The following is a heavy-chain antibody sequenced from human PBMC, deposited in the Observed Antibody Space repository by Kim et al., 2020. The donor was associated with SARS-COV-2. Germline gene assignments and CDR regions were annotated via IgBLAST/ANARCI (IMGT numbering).Heavy chain of an antibody. D-gene: IGHD5-18*01. CDR3: ARVGGYSYGIDY. V-gene: IGHV1-46*01. J-gene: IGHJ4*02. Sequence: YGKKFQGGVTMNRDTSTSTVYMELSSLRSEDTAVYYCARVGGYSYGIDYWGQGTLVTVSS.